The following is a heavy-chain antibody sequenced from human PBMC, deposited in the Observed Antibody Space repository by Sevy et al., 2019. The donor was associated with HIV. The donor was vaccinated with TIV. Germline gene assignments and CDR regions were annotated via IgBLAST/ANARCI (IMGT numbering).Heavy chain of an antibody. CDR3: TTGGYSYGSDYYYYYGMDV. CDR2: IKSKTDGGTT. V-gene: IGHV3-15*01. D-gene: IGHD5-18*01. J-gene: IGHJ6*02. CDR1: GFTFSNAW. Sequence: GGSLRLSCAASGFTFSNAWMSWVRQAPGKGLEWVGRIKSKTDGGTTDYAAPVKGRITISRDDSKNTLYLQMNSMKTDDTAVYYCTTGGYSYGSDYYYYYGMDVWGQGTTVTVSS.